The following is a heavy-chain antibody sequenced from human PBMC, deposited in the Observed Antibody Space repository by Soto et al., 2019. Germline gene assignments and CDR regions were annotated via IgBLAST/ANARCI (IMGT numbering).Heavy chain of an antibody. J-gene: IGHJ6*02. CDR3: AKDLGSLEPEGPDFFYYGLDV. CDR1: GFRFNNSC. CDR2: INQDGSMK. V-gene: IGHV3-7*03. Sequence: PGGSLRLSFSGTGFRFNNSCMTWVRQAPGKGLEWVANINQDGSMKRYVDSVRGRFTISRDNAKTSLFLQMSSLRPEDTAFYYCAKDLGSLEPEGPDFFYYGLDVWGQGTMVNVSS. D-gene: IGHD2-2*01.